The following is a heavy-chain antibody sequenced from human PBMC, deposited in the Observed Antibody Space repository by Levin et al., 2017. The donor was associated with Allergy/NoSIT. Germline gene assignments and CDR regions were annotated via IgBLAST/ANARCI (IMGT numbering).Heavy chain of an antibody. CDR2: ISASGLNT. J-gene: IGHJ6*02. CDR1: GFTFTTYA. CDR3: GKTHPTIYSDSSGPNAVDV. V-gene: IGHV3-23*01. Sequence: GGSLRLSCVASGFTFTTYAMIWVRQVPGTGLEWVSLISASGLNTYYADSVKGRFIISRDNSKNTLYLKMNSLRADDTAVYYCGKTHPTIYSDSSGPNAVDVWGQGTTVTVSS. D-gene: IGHD3-22*01.